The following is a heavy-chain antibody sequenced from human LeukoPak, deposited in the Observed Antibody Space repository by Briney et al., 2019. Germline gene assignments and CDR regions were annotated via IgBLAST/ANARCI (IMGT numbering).Heavy chain of an antibody. CDR2: IYTSGST. Sequence: SQTLSLTCTVSGGSIRSGSYYWSWIRQPAGKGLEWIGRIYTSGSTNYNPSLKSRVTISVGTSKNQFSLKLSSVTAADTAVYYCARDPAYYYESGGSSFDYWGQGTLVTVSS. J-gene: IGHJ4*02. CDR1: GGSIRSGSYY. D-gene: IGHD3-22*01. V-gene: IGHV4-61*02. CDR3: ARDPAYYYESGGSSFDY.